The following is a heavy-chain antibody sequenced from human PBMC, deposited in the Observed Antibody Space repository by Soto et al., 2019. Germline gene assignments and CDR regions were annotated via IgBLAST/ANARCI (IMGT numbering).Heavy chain of an antibody. Sequence: EVQLVESEGGLVQPGGSLRLCCAASGFTFSYYWMHWVRQAPGQGLVWVSRIHRDGSSTTYADSVKGRFTISRDNAKNTLYLQMNSLRAEDTAVYYCARGDKGAFDLWGQGTMVTVSS. CDR3: ARGDKGAFDL. V-gene: IGHV3-74*01. D-gene: IGHD2-21*02. CDR1: GFTFSYYW. J-gene: IGHJ3*01. CDR2: IHRDGSST.